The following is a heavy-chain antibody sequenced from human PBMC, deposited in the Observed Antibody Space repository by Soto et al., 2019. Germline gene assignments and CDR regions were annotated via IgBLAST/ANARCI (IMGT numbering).Heavy chain of an antibody. CDR1: GGTFSSYT. V-gene: IGHV1-69*02. CDR3: VGVVAGGNDY. J-gene: IGHJ4*02. CDR2: IIPILGIA. Sequence: QVQLVQSGAEVKKPGSSVKVSCKASGGTFSSYTISWVRQAPGQGLEWMGRIIPILGIANYAQKFQGRVTITADNSTSTADMELSSLRSEDTAVYFGVGVVAGGNDYWGQGTLVTVSS. D-gene: IGHD2-15*01.